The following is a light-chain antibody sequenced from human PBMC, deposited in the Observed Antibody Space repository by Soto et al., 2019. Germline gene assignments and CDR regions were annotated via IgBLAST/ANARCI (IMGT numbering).Light chain of an antibody. CDR1: QSVSSN. CDR2: GAS. J-gene: IGKJ5*01. CDR3: QQYEKWPPSIT. V-gene: IGKV3-15*01. Sequence: EIVMTQSPATLSVSPGERVTLSCRASQSVSSNLAWYQQKPGQAPRLLIYGASTRATGISARFSGGGSGTEFTLTISSLQSEDFALYFCQQYEKWPPSITLGQGTRLEIK.